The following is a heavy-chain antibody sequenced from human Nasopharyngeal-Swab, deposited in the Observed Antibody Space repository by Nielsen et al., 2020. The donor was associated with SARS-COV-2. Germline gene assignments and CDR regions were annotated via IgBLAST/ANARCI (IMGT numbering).Heavy chain of an antibody. Sequence: VRQAPGKGLEWVSAISGSGGSTYYADSVKGRFTVSRDNSKNTLYLQMNSLRAEGTAVYYCAKDIARGGYYVDYWGQGTLVTV. J-gene: IGHJ4*02. V-gene: IGHV3-23*01. CDR3: AKDIARGGYYVDY. D-gene: IGHD3-3*01. CDR2: ISGSGGST.